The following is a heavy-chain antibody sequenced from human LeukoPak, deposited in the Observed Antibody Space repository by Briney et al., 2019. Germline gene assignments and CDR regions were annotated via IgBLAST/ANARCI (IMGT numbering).Heavy chain of an antibody. J-gene: IGHJ4*02. Sequence: GGSLRLSCAASGFTVSSNYMSWVRQAPGKGLEWVSVIYSGGSPYYADSVKGRFTISRDNSKNTLYLQMNSLRAEDTAVYYCARATPWSYHFDYWGQGTLVTVSS. CDR2: IYSGGSP. CDR3: ARATPWSYHFDY. D-gene: IGHD1-26*01. CDR1: GFTVSSNY. V-gene: IGHV3-53*01.